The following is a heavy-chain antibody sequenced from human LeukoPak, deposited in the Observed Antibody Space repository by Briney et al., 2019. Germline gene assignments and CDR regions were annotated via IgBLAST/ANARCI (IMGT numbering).Heavy chain of an antibody. CDR1: GYTFTSYY. CDR3: ARRSLLWTFDY. CDR2: INPSGGST. V-gene: IGHV1-46*01. J-gene: IGHJ4*02. D-gene: IGHD2-2*01. Sequence: ASVKVSCKASGYTFTSYYMHWVRQAPGQGLEWVGIINPSGGSTSYAQKFQGRVTMTRDTSTSTAYMELSSLRSEDTAVYYCARRSLLWTFDYWGQGTLVTVSS.